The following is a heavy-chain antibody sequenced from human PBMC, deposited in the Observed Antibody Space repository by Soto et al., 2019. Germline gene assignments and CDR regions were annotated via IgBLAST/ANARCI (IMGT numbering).Heavy chain of an antibody. Sequence: GGSLRLSCAASGFTFSSYTMSWVRQAPGKGLEWVSAISGSGGSTYYADSVKGRFTISRDNAKNTLYLQMNSLRAEDTAVYYCAKLHVGFVGDYYYYGMDVWGQGTTVTVSS. CDR2: ISGSGGST. CDR3: AKLHVGFVGDYYYYGMDV. V-gene: IGHV3-23*01. J-gene: IGHJ6*02. D-gene: IGHD3-10*01. CDR1: GFTFSSYT.